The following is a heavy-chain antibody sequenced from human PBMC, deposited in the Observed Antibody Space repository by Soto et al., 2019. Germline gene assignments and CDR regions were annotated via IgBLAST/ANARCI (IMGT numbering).Heavy chain of an antibody. CDR2: IWYDGSNK. Sequence: GGSLRLSCAASGFIFSSYGMHWVRQAPGKGLEWVAVIWYDGSNKYYADSVKGRFTISRDNSKNTLYLQMNSLRAEDTAVYFCARDDHTAAQLDYWGQGTLVTVSS. J-gene: IGHJ4*02. V-gene: IGHV3-33*01. CDR3: ARDDHTAAQLDY. D-gene: IGHD5-18*01. CDR1: GFIFSSYG.